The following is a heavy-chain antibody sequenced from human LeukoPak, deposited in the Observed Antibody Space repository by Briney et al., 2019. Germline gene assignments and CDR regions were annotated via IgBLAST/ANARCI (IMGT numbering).Heavy chain of an antibody. CDR3: ARDTYYYDSSGYHFSY. J-gene: IGHJ4*02. D-gene: IGHD3-22*01. Sequence: PGGSLRLSCAASGFTFSDYYMSWIRQAPGKGLEWVSYISTSGSTIYYADSVKGRFTISRDNAKNSLYLQMNSLRAEDTAVYYCARDTYYYDSSGYHFSYWGQGTLVTVSS. CDR1: GFTFSDYY. CDR2: ISTSGSTI. V-gene: IGHV3-11*04.